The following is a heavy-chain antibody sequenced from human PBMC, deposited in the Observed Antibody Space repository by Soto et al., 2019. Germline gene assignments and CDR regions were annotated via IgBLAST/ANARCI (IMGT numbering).Heavy chain of an antibody. J-gene: IGHJ6*02. D-gene: IGHD3-22*01. Sequence: GASVKVSCKASGGTFSSYAISWVRQAPGQGLEWMGGIIPIFGTANYAQKFQGRVTITADESTSTAYMELSSLRAEDTAVYYCARDSIHYYYDSSGPSYYYYGMDVWGQGTTVTVSS. V-gene: IGHV1-69*13. CDR3: ARDSIHYYYDSSGPSYYYYGMDV. CDR1: GGTFSSYA. CDR2: IIPIFGTA.